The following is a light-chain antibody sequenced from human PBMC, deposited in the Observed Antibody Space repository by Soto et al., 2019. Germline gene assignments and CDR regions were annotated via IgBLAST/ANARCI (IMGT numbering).Light chain of an antibody. Sequence: QSALTQPPSLSGSPGQSVTISCTGTSSDVGSYNRVSWYQQPPGTAPKLMISEVSNRPSGVPDRFSGYKSGNPASLTISGLQAEDEADYYCSSYTSSSTYVFGTGTKVTVL. CDR2: EVS. J-gene: IGLJ1*01. V-gene: IGLV2-18*02. CDR3: SSYTSSSTYV. CDR1: SSDVGSYNR.